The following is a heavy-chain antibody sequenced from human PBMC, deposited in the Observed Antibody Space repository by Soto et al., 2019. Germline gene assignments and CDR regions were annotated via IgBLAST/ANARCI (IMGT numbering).Heavy chain of an antibody. J-gene: IGHJ3*02. CDR3: ARDYDGLWAFDI. CDR1: GGAFSSYA. V-gene: IGHV1-69*13. D-gene: IGHD3-16*01. CDR2: IIPIFGTA. Sequence: SVKVSCKASGGAFSSYAISWVRQAPGQGLEWMGGIIPIFGTANYAQKFQGRVTITADESTSTAYMELSSLRSEDTAVYYCARDYDGLWAFDIWGQGTMVTVSS.